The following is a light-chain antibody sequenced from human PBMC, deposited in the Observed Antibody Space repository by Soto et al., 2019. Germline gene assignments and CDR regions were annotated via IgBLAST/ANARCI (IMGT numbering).Light chain of an antibody. CDR2: GAS. J-gene: IGKJ1*01. V-gene: IGKV3-20*01. CDR3: HQYANTPRT. Sequence: ENVLTQSPGTLSLSPGERATLSCRASQSVGNNFLAWYQHKPGQAPRLLIYGASSRSTGIPDRFSVSGSGTDFTLTISRLEPEDFAVYYCHQYANTPRTFGQGTKVEIK. CDR1: QSVGNNF.